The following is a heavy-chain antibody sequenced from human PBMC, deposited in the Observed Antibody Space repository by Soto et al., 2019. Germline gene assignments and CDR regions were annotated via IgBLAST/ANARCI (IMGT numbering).Heavy chain of an antibody. CDR3: ARTVKGQQLVEYYYYYYGMDV. Sequence: SETLSLTCTVSGGSISSGDYYWSWIRQPPGKGLEWIGFIYYSGSTYYNPSLKSRVTISVDTSKNQFSLKLSSVTAADTAVYYCARTVKGQQLVEYYYYYYGMDVWGQGTTVTVSS. CDR1: GGSISSGDYY. V-gene: IGHV4-30-4*01. D-gene: IGHD6-13*01. CDR2: IYYSGST. J-gene: IGHJ6*02.